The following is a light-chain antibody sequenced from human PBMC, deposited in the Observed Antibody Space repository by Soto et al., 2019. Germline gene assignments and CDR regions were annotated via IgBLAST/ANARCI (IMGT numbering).Light chain of an antibody. Sequence: EIVMTQSPATLSVTPGERATLSCRASQSVSSNLAWYQQKPGQAPRLLIYDASNRATGIPARFSGSGSGTDFPLTISSLEPEDFAVYYCQQYNEWSRTFGQGTKVDIK. CDR2: DAS. V-gene: IGKV3D-15*01. CDR1: QSVSSN. CDR3: QQYNEWSRT. J-gene: IGKJ1*01.